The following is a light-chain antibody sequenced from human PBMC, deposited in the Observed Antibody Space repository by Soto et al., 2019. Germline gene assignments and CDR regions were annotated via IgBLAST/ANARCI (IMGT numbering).Light chain of an antibody. Sequence: EIVMTQSPVTLSVSPGERATLSCRVSQSVSSNLAWYQQKPGQAPRLLIYGASTRATGIPARFSGSGSGTEFTLTISSLQSEDFAVYYCQQYNNWPRTFGQGTKVDIK. V-gene: IGKV3-15*01. CDR3: QQYNNWPRT. CDR2: GAS. J-gene: IGKJ1*01. CDR1: QSVSSN.